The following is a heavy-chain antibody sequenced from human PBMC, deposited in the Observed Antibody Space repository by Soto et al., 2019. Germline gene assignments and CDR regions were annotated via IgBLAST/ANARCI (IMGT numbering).Heavy chain of an antibody. CDR1: GFSLSTNGVG. J-gene: IGHJ4*02. CDR2: IYWDDDK. Sequence: GSGPTLVNPTQTLTLTCTFSGFSLSTNGVGVGWIRQPPGKALEWLALIYWDDDKRYTPSLKSRLSITKGTSKKQVVLTVTNMDPVDTATYFCAHWSTYCSGGSCYGFDFWGQGTLVTVSS. V-gene: IGHV2-5*02. CDR3: AHWSTYCSGGSCYGFDF. D-gene: IGHD2-15*01.